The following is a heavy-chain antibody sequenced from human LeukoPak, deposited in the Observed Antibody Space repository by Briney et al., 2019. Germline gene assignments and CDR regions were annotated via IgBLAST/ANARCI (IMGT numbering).Heavy chain of an antibody. Sequence: PSETLSLTCAVYGGSFSGYYWSWIRQPPGKGLEWIGEINHSGSTNYNPSLKSRVTISVDTSKNQFSLKLSSVTAADTAVYYCARGSGYPYHYFVYWGQGTLVTVSS. CDR2: INHSGST. CDR3: ARGSGYPYHYFVY. D-gene: IGHD5-12*01. V-gene: IGHV4-34*01. J-gene: IGHJ4*02. CDR1: GGSFSGYY.